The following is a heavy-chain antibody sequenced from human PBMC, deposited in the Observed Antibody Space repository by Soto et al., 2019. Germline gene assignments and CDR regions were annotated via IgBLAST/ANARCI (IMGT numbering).Heavy chain of an antibody. Sequence: EVQLLESGGGLVQPGGSLRLSCAASGFTFSSYAMRWVRQAPVKGLEWVSAISGSGGSTYYADSVKGRFTISRDNSKNTLYLQLNRLRAEDTGVYYCARRGSGSYYDYWGQGTLVTVSS. CDR2: ISGSGGST. CDR1: GFTFSSYA. J-gene: IGHJ4*02. D-gene: IGHD1-26*01. V-gene: IGHV3-23*01. CDR3: ARRGSGSYYDY.